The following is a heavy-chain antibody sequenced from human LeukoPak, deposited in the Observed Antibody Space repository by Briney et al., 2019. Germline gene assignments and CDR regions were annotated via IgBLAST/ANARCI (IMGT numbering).Heavy chain of an antibody. CDR3: ARGYCSSTSCFGFFWY. J-gene: IGHJ4*02. D-gene: IGHD2-2*01. CDR1: GFTFSSYG. V-gene: IGHV3-48*04. Sequence: GGTLRLSCAASGFTFSSYGMHWVRQAPGKGLKWVSYISSSGSTIYYADSVKGRFTISRDNAKNSLYLQMNSLRAEDTAVYYCARGYCSSTSCFGFFWYWGQGTLSPSPQ. CDR2: ISSSGSTI.